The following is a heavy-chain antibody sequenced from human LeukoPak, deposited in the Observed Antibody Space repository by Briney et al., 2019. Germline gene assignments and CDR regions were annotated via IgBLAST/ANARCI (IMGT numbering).Heavy chain of an antibody. D-gene: IGHD2-2*02. CDR1: GYSISSGYY. CDR3: ARDNGELILGYCSSTSCYTFDY. Sequence: PSETLSLTCTVSGYSISSGYYWGWIRQPPGKGLEWIGSIYHSGSTYYNPSLKSRVTISVDTSKNQFSLKLSSVTAADTAVYYCARDNGELILGYCSSTSCYTFDYWGQGTLVTVYS. J-gene: IGHJ4*02. V-gene: IGHV4-38-2*02. CDR2: IYHSGST.